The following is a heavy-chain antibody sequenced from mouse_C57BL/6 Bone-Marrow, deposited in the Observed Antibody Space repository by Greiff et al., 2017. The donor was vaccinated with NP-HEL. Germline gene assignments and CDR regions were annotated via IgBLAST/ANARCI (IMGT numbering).Heavy chain of an antibody. CDR2: IDPETGGT. V-gene: IGHV1-15*01. CDR3: TRSGLLRYRADY. Sequence: QVQLQQPGAELVRPGASVTLSCKASGYTFTDYEMHWVKQTPVHGLEWIGAIDPETGGTAYNQKFKGKAILTADKSSSTAYMELRSLTSEDSAVDYCTRSGLLRYRADYWGQGTSVTVSS. D-gene: IGHD1-1*01. J-gene: IGHJ4*01. CDR1: GYTFTDYE.